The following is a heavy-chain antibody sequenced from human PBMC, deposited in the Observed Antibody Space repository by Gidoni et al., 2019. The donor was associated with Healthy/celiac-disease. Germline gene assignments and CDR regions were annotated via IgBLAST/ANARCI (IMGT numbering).Heavy chain of an antibody. CDR1: GFTFSSYA. V-gene: IGHV3-23*04. D-gene: IGHD1-26*01. Sequence: EVQLVESGGGLVQPGGSLRLACAASGFTFSSYAMSWVRQAPGKGLGWVSAISGSGGSTYYADSVKGRFTISRDNSKNTLYLQMNSLRAEDTAVYYCANGNSGSYWVFDYWGQGTLVTVSS. CDR3: ANGNSGSYWVFDY. J-gene: IGHJ4*02. CDR2: ISGSGGST.